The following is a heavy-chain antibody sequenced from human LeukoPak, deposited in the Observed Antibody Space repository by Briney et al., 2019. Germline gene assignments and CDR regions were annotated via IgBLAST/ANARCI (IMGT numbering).Heavy chain of an antibody. CDR3: ARAAGYSGYDPQGPFDY. J-gene: IGHJ4*02. CDR1: GYTFTGYY. Sequence: ASVKVSCKASGYTFTGYYMHWVRQAPGQGLEWMGWINPNSGGTNYAQKFQGRVTMTRDTSISTAYMELSRLRSDDTAVYYCARAAGYSGYDPQGPFDYWGRGTLVTVSS. CDR2: INPNSGGT. V-gene: IGHV1-2*02. D-gene: IGHD5-12*01.